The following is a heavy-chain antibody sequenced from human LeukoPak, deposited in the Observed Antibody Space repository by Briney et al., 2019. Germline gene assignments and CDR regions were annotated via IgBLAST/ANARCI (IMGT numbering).Heavy chain of an antibody. J-gene: IGHJ4*02. CDR3: AITSSGGSWAESDY. Sequence: SVKVSCTASGGTFSSYAISWVRQAPGQGLEWMGGIIPIFGTANYAQKFQGRVTITADESTSTAYMELSSLRSEDTAVYYCAITSSGGSWAESDYWGQGTLVTVSS. V-gene: IGHV1-69*13. CDR2: IIPIFGTA. D-gene: IGHD2-15*01. CDR1: GGTFSSYA.